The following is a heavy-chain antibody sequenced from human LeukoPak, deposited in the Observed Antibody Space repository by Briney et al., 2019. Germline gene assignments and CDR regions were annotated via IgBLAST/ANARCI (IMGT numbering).Heavy chain of an antibody. CDR3: AREGTTKNDFWSGYTTLGIYYFDY. Sequence: GGSLRLSCAASGFTFSSYAMSWVRQAPGKGLEWVANIKQDGSEKYYVDSVKGRFTISRDNAKNSLYLQMNSLRAEDTAVYYCAREGTTKNDFWSGYTTLGIYYFDYWGQGTLVTVSS. V-gene: IGHV3-7*01. CDR2: IKQDGSEK. D-gene: IGHD3-3*01. J-gene: IGHJ4*02. CDR1: GFTFSSYA.